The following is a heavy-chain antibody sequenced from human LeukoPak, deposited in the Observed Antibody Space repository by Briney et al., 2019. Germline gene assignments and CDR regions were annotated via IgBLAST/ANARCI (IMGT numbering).Heavy chain of an antibody. D-gene: IGHD3-16*01. J-gene: IGHJ4*02. CDR3: AKEAFTGGIDY. CDR2: INHSGST. Sequence: SETLSLTCAVYGGSFSGYYWSWIRQPPGKGLEWIGEINHSGSTNYNPSLKSRVTISVDTSKNQFSLKLSSVTAADTDVYYCAKEAFTGGIDYWGQGTLVTVSS. V-gene: IGHV4-34*01. CDR1: GGSFSGYY.